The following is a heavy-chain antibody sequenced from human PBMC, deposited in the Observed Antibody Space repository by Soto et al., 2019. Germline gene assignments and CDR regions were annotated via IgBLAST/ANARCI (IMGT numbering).Heavy chain of an antibody. V-gene: IGHV3-64D*08. CDR3: VKAPYSNYVYYFDY. CDR1: GFSFSSYA. CDR2: VSSDGGST. J-gene: IGHJ4*02. D-gene: IGHD4-4*01. Sequence: GGSLRLSCSASGFSFSSYAMLWVRQAPGKGLEYVSAVSSDGGSTYYADSVKGRFTISRDNSKNTLFLQMSSLRGEDTAVYYCVKAPYSNYVYYFDYWGQGTLVTVSS.